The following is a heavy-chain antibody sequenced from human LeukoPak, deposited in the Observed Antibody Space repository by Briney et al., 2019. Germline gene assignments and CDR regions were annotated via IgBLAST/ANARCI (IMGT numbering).Heavy chain of an antibody. Sequence: PGRSLRLSCAASGFTFSSYGMHWVRQAPGKGLEWVALIIYDGSNKYYTDSVKGRFTISRDNSKNTLYLQMNSLRAEDTAMYYCARDTLTAAAVFDYWGQGTLVTVSS. CDR1: GFTFSSYG. CDR2: IIYDGSNK. CDR3: ARDTLTAAAVFDY. D-gene: IGHD6-13*01. V-gene: IGHV3-30*03. J-gene: IGHJ4*02.